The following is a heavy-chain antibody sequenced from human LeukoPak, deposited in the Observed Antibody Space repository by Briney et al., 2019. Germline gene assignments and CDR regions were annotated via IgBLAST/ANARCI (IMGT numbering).Heavy chain of an antibody. CDR2: IYYSGST. D-gene: IGHD1-26*01. V-gene: IGHV4-39*07. CDR1: GGSISSSSYY. Sequence: PSETLSLTCTVSGGSISSSSYYWGWIRQPPGKGLEWIGSIYYSGSTYYNPSLKSRVTISVDTSKNQFSLKLSSVTAADTAVYYCAREPPLWELGDAFDIWGQGTMVTVSP. J-gene: IGHJ3*02. CDR3: AREPPLWELGDAFDI.